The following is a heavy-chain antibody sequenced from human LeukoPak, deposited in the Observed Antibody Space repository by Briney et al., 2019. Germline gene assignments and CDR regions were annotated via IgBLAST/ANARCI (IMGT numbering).Heavy chain of an antibody. CDR1: GYTFTSYY. V-gene: IGHV1-46*01. D-gene: IGHD3-3*01. Sequence: ASVKVSCKASGYTFTSYYMHWVRQAPGQGLEWMGIINPSGGSTSYAQKFQGRVTMTRDTSTSTVYMELSSLRSEDTAVYYCARAATIFGVVRDAFDIWGQETMVTVSS. CDR3: ARAATIFGVVRDAFDI. J-gene: IGHJ3*02. CDR2: INPSGGST.